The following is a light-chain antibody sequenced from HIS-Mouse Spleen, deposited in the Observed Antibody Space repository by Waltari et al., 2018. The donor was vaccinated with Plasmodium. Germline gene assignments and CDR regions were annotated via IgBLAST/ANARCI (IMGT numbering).Light chain of an antibody. CDR1: ALPKKY. CDR2: EDS. Sequence: SYELTQPPSVSVSPGQTARITCSGDALPKKYAYWYQQKSGQAPVLVIYEDSQRPSGIPGRFSGSSSGTMATLTISVAQVEDEADYYCYSTDSSGNHRVFGGGTKLTVL. J-gene: IGLJ3*02. V-gene: IGLV3-10*01. CDR3: YSTDSSGNHRV.